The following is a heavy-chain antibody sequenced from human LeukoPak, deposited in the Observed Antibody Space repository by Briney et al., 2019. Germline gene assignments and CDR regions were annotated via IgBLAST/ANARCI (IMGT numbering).Heavy chain of an antibody. CDR3: AREPGIAAAGVDY. J-gene: IGHJ4*02. Sequence: GGCLSLSCAASGFTVSSNNMSWVRQAPGKGLEWVSVIYSGGSTYYADSVKGRFTISRDNSKNTLYLQMNSLRAEDTAVYYCAREPGIAAAGVDYWGQGTLVTVSS. D-gene: IGHD6-13*01. CDR2: IYSGGST. CDR1: GFTVSSNN. V-gene: IGHV3-66*01.